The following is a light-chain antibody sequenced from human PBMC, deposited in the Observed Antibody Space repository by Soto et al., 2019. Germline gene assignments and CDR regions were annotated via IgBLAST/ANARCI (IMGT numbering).Light chain of an antibody. CDR3: QKYTT. Sequence: TQIPHSPSSLSASVGARVPITCRASQGIRNYLAWYQQKPGKVPKLLIYAASTLQSGVPSRFSGSGSGTDFTLAISSLQPEDVATYYCQKYTTFGQGTKVEIK. V-gene: IGKV1-27*01. J-gene: IGKJ1*01. CDR2: AAS. CDR1: QGIRNY.